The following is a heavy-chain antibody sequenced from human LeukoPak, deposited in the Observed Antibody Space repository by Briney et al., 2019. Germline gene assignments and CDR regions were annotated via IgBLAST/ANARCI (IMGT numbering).Heavy chain of an antibody. J-gene: IGHJ4*02. CDR2: INHSGST. CDR1: GGSFSGYY. D-gene: IGHD3-22*01. CDR3: ARETYPMHYYDSSGSAPFDY. Sequence: SETLSLTCAVYGGSFSGYYWSWIRQPPGKGLEWIGEINHSGSTNYNPSLKSRVTISVDTSENQFSLKLSSVTAADTAVYYCARETYPMHYYDSSGSAPFDYWGQGTLVTVSS. V-gene: IGHV4-34*01.